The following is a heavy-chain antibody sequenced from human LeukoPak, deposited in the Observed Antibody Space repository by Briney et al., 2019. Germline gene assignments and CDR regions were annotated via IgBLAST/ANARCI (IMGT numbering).Heavy chain of an antibody. CDR1: GFTFSSYA. CDR3: AKGSQQCLVWYDY. CDR2: ISAGGGST. Sequence: GGSLSLSRAASGFTFSSYAMRWVRQAPGKGLEWVSAISAGGGSTYYADSVKGRFTISRDNSKNTLHLQMNSLRAEDTAVYYCAKGSQQCLVWYDYWGKGVIVTASS. J-gene: IGHJ4*02. D-gene: IGHD6-19*01. V-gene: IGHV3-23*01.